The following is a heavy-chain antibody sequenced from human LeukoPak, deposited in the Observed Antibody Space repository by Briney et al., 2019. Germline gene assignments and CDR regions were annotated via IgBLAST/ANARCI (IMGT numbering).Heavy chain of an antibody. D-gene: IGHD6-13*01. J-gene: IGHJ4*02. V-gene: IGHV1-8*01. CDR1: GYTFTSYD. CDR2: MNPNSGNT. CDR3: AREDQPGIAAAGPSPNYFDY. Sequence: ASVKVSCKASGYTFTSYDINWVRQATGQGLEWMGWMNPNSGNTGYAQKFQGRVTMTRNTSISTAYMELSSLRSEDTAVYYCAREDQPGIAAAGPSPNYFDYWGQGTLVTVSS.